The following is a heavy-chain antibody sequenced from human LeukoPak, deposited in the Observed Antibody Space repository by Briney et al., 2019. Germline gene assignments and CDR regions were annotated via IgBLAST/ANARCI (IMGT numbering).Heavy chain of an antibody. J-gene: IGHJ4*02. D-gene: IGHD3-10*01. CDR1: GGSLSGSSYF. CDR2: IYYSGNT. CDR3: ARLKEGIDY. V-gene: IGHV4-39*01. Sequence: SETLSLTCAVSGGSLSGSSYFWGWIRQPPGKGLEWLGSIYYSGNTYCNPSLKSRVTISVDTSKNQFSLKLSSVTAADTAVYYCARLKEGIDYWGQGTLVTVSS.